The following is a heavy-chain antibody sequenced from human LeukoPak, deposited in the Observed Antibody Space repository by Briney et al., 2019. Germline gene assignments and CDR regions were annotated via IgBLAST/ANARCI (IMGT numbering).Heavy chain of an antibody. V-gene: IGHV3-7*01. CDR3: VRHSRATANDN. CDR1: GFIFSSFW. J-gene: IGHJ4*02. Sequence: GGSLRLSCTASGFIFSSFWMFWVRQAPGKGLELVAKIKQDGSDKYYVDSVRGRFTVSRDNAKNSLYLQMNSLRAEDTVVYYCVRHSRATANDNWGQGTLVTVSS. CDR2: IKQDGSDK. D-gene: IGHD2-21*02.